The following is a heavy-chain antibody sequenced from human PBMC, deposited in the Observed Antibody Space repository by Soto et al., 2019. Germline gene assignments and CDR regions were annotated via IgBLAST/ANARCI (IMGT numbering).Heavy chain of an antibody. J-gene: IGHJ5*02. CDR3: VKASTYSSSQGWFDP. V-gene: IGHV3-9*01. Sequence: PGGSLRLSCAASGFSFDSYAMNWLRQPPGKGLQWVSGMSWNSGNIDYADSVKCRFTISRDNAKNSLHLQMNSLSAEDTALYYCVKASTYSSSQGWFDPWGQGTMGTV. D-gene: IGHD6-6*01. CDR2: MSWNSGNI. CDR1: GFSFDSYA.